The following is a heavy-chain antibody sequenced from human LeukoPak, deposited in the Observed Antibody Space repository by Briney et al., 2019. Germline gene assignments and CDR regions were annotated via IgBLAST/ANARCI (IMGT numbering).Heavy chain of an antibody. V-gene: IGHV1-2*02. J-gene: IGHJ4*02. D-gene: IGHD2-15*01. Sequence: GASVKVSCKASGYTFTGCFILWVRQAPGQGLEWMGWINPNTGGTIYAQKFQGRVTMTRDTSISTVYMDLTRLTSDDTAVYYCARPSLGSGATPSNYWGQGTLVIVSS. CDR3: ARPSLGSGATPSNY. CDR1: GYTFTGCF. CDR2: INPNTGGT.